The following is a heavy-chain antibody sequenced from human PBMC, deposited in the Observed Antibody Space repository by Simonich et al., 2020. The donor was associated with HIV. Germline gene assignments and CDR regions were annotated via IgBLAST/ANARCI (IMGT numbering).Heavy chain of an antibody. D-gene: IGHD3-10*01. CDR1: GGSFSGYY. J-gene: IGHJ6*03. V-gene: IGHV4-34*01. CDR2: VKQRGST. Sequence: QVQLQQWGAGLLQPSETLSLTCAVYGGSFSGYYWSWSRQPPGKGLEWNGEVKQRGSTNYNPSLRSRVTRAVATSKKQFSLRLSSVTAADTAVYYCARNGPDYYRGNYYIDVWGKGTTVTVSS. CDR3: ARNGPDYYRGNYYIDV.